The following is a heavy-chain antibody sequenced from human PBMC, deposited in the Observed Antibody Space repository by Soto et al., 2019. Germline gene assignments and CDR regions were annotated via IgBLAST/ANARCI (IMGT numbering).Heavy chain of an antibody. CDR1: GYIFTSKW. CDR3: ASHPTTPGYYAMDV. Sequence: LKISCKGSGYIFTSKWIAWARQTPGKGLEWMGAIYPRNSQTEYSPSFQGQVTFSADKSIDTAFLQWNSLKTSDTAMFYCASHPTTPGYYAMDVWGQGTTVTVSS. J-gene: IGHJ6*02. V-gene: IGHV5-51*01. D-gene: IGHD1-1*01. CDR2: IYPRNSQT.